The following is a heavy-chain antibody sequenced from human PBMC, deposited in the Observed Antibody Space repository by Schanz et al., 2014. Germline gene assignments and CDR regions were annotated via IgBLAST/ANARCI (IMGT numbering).Heavy chain of an antibody. V-gene: IGHV3-48*01. J-gene: IGHJ4*02. D-gene: IGHD3-10*01. Sequence: EVQLLESGGGLVQPGGSLRLSCAASGFTFSSYAMSWVRQAPGKGLEWVSYISGSSRTIYYADSVKGRFTISRDNSKNTLYLQMNSLRPEDTAVYYCARGGFGEVSYFDYWGQGTLVTVSS. CDR3: ARGGFGEVSYFDY. CDR2: ISGSSRTI. CDR1: GFTFSSYA.